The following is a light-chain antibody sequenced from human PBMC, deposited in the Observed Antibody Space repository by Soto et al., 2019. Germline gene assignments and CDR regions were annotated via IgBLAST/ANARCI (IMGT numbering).Light chain of an antibody. CDR1: QSVSSN. Sequence: EVVLTQSPATLSVSPGERATLSCRATQSVSSNLAWYQQKPGPAPRLLIYAASTRATGVPARFSGSGSGTEFTLTISSLQSEDFVVYFCQQYDNWPFTFGPGTKVDI. CDR2: AAS. CDR3: QQYDNWPFT. J-gene: IGKJ3*01. V-gene: IGKV3-15*01.